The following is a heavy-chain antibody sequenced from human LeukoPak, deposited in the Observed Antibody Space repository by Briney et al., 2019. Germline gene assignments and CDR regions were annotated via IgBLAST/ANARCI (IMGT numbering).Heavy chain of an antibody. CDR1: GFTFSSYA. J-gene: IGHJ4*02. D-gene: IGHD3-9*01. CDR3: AKDDPGYYDILTGYPAPPDY. Sequence: GRSLRLSCAASGFTFSSYAMHWVRQAPGKGLEWVAVISYDGSNKYYADSVKGRFTISRDNSKNTLYLQMNSLRAEDTAVYYCAKDDPGYYDILTGYPAPPDYWGQGTLVTVSS. CDR2: ISYDGSNK. V-gene: IGHV3-30*04.